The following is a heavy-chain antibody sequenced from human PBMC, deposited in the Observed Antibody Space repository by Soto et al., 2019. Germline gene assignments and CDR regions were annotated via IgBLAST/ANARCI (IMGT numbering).Heavy chain of an antibody. CDR3: ARHSPPFWSGDYYGMDV. D-gene: IGHD3-3*01. Sequence: GESLKISCKGSGYSFTSYWISWVRQMPGKGLEWMGRIDPSDSYTNYSPSFQGHVTISADKSISTAYLQWSSLKASDTAMYYCARHSPPFWSGDYYGMDVWGQGTTVTAP. V-gene: IGHV5-10-1*01. CDR2: IDPSDSYT. J-gene: IGHJ6*02. CDR1: GYSFTSYW.